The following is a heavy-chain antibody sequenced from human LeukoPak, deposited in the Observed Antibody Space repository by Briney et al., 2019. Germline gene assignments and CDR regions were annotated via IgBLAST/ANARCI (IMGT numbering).Heavy chain of an antibody. D-gene: IGHD2-2*01. CDR2: IYYSGST. J-gene: IGHJ6*02. CDR3: ARQADIVVVPAFYYYYYGMDV. CDR1: GGSISGSSYY. Sequence: SETLSLTCTVSGGSISGSSYYWGWIRQPPGKGLEWIGSIYYSGSTYYNPSLKSRVTISVDTSKNQFSLKLSSVTAADTAVYYCARQADIVVVPAFYYYYYGMDVWGQGTTVTVSS. V-gene: IGHV4-39*01.